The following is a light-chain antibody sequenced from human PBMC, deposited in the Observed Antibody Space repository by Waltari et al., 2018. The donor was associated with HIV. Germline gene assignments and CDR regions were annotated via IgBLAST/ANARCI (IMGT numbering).Light chain of an antibody. CDR3: MQALQTPRT. Sequence: DIVMTQSPLSLPVTPGEPASISCRSSQSLLHSNGYTYLDWYLQKPGQSPQLLIYLGSNRASGVPDRFSGRGSGTDFTLKSSRVEAEDVGVYYCMQALQTPRTFGQGTKLEIK. CDR2: LGS. CDR1: QSLLHSNGYTY. J-gene: IGKJ2*02. V-gene: IGKV2-28*01.